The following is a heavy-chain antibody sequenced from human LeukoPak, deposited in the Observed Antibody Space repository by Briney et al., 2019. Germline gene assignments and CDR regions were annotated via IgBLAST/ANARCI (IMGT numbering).Heavy chain of an antibody. Sequence: GGSLRLSCAASGFTFSSYSMYWVRQAPGKGLEWVSSISSSSSYIYYADSVKGRFTISRDNAKNSLYLQMNSLRAEDTAVYYCARDTGYGVNDYWGQGTLVTVSS. J-gene: IGHJ4*02. V-gene: IGHV3-21*01. D-gene: IGHD4-17*01. CDR1: GFTFSSYS. CDR3: ARDTGYGVNDY. CDR2: ISSSSSYI.